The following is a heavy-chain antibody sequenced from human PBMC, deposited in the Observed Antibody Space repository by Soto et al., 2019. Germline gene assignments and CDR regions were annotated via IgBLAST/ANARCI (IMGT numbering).Heavy chain of an antibody. V-gene: IGHV1-69*02. Sequence: QVQLVQSGAEVKKPGSSVKVSCKASGGTFSSYTISWVRQAPGQGLEWMGRIIPILGIANYAQKFQGKVTSXAXKGTSTAYMELRSVRSEDTAVYYCARAYYGDSEMAVWGQGTTVTVSS. CDR2: IIPILGIA. J-gene: IGHJ6*02. CDR1: GGTFSSYT. D-gene: IGHD4-17*01. CDR3: ARAYYGDSEMAV.